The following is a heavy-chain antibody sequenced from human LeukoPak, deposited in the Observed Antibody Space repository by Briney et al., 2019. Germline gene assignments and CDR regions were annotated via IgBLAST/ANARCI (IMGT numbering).Heavy chain of an antibody. D-gene: IGHD3-10*01. CDR3: ARHVYASGNYDAFDI. J-gene: IGHJ3*02. V-gene: IGHV5-51*01. Sequence: GESLKISCKGSGYSFTNYWIGWVRQMPGKGLEWMGIIYPDDSDTRYSPSFQGQVTISADKSISTAYLQWSSLKASDTAMYYCARHVYASGNYDAFDIWGQGTMVTVSS. CDR1: GYSFTNYW. CDR2: IYPDDSDT.